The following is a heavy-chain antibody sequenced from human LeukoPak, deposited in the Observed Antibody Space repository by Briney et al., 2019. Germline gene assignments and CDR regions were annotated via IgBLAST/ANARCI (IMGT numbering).Heavy chain of an antibody. J-gene: IGHJ4*02. CDR1: GGSISSYY. CDR2: IYYSGSP. Sequence: PSETLSLTCTVSGGSISSYYWSWLRQPPGKGLEWIGYIYYSGSPNYNPSLKSRVTISVDTSKNQFSLKLSSVPAADTAVYYCAATVLGYCSSTSCYGGFDYWGQGTLVTVSS. CDR3: AATVLGYCSSTSCYGGFDY. V-gene: IGHV4-59*01. D-gene: IGHD2-2*01.